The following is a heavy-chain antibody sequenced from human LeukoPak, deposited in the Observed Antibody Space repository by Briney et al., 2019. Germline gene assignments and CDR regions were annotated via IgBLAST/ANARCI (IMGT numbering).Heavy chain of an antibody. CDR1: GGTFSSYA. V-gene: IGHV1-69*06. CDR3: ARGIAPEPFDP. Sequence: ASVTVSCKASGGTFSSYAISWVRQAPGQGLEWMGGIIPIFGTANYAQKFQGRVTITADKSTSTAYMELSNLRSEDTAVYYCARGIAPEPFDPWGQGTLVTVSS. CDR2: IIPIFGTA. D-gene: IGHD6-13*01. J-gene: IGHJ5*02.